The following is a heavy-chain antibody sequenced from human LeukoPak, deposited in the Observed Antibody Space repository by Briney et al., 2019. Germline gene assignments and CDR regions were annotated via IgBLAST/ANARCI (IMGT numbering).Heavy chain of an antibody. D-gene: IGHD6-19*01. J-gene: IGHJ4*02. V-gene: IGHV7-4-1*02. CDR3: AREYPHSSGWYGYFDY. Sequence: ASVKVSCKASGYTFTSYAMNWARQAPGQGLEWMGWINTNTGNPTYAQGFTGRFVFSLDTSVSTAYLQISSLKAEDTAVYYCAREYPHSSGWYGYFDYWGQGTPVTVSS. CDR1: GYTFTSYA. CDR2: INTNTGNP.